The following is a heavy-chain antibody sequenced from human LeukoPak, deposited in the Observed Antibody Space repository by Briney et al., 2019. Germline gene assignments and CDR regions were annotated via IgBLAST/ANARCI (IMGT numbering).Heavy chain of an antibody. Sequence: ASVTVSCKASRYVFSNYGISWVRQAPGQDLEWMGWISTYDGRTNFAQKFQGRVTLTIDTSTDTAYMELRTLRSDDTAVYYCARDFLEAEGQTEDYFDHWGQGTLVIVSS. CDR2: ISTYDGRT. CDR1: RYVFSNYG. CDR3: ARDFLEAEGQTEDYFDH. D-gene: IGHD1-14*01. V-gene: IGHV1-18*01. J-gene: IGHJ4*02.